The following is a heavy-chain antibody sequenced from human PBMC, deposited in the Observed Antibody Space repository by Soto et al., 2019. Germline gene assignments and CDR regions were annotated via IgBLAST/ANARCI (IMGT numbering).Heavy chain of an antibody. CDR1: GGSFNANY. Sequence: SETLSLTCAVSGGSFNANYWSWVRQPPGKGLEWIGEINHSGSTNYNPSLKSRVTISVDTSKNQFSLKLNSVTAADTAVYYCASARWDYWGQGTLVTVSS. CDR3: ASARWDY. CDR2: INHSGST. J-gene: IGHJ4*02. V-gene: IGHV4-34*01.